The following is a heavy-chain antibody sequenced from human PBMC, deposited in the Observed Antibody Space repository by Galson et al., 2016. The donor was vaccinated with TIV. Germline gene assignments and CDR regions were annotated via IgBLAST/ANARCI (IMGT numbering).Heavy chain of an antibody. D-gene: IGHD2-8*01. CDR2: INPDSGDT. J-gene: IGHJ5*02. V-gene: IGHV1-2*02. CDR1: GYTFSGFY. Sequence: QSGAEVKKPGESLRISCKASGYTFSGFYMHWVRQTPGQGLEWVGWINPDSGDTDYSQKFQGRVTLTTDTSINTAYMELSGLRSADTAIYYCARRDIIMGFDPWGQGTVVTVSS. CDR3: ARRDIIMGFDP.